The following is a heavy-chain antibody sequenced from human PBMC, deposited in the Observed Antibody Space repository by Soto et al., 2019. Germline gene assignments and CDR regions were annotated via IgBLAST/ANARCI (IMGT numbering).Heavy chain of an antibody. CDR1: GGSISSSNW. V-gene: IGHV4-4*02. CDR3: ARSLDFWGGYSPRAFDP. CDR2: IYHSGST. Sequence: SETLSLTCAVSGGSISSSNWWSWVRQPPGKGLEWIGEIYHSGSTNYNPSLKSRVTISVDKSKNQFSLKLSSVTAADTAVYYCARSLDFWGGYSPRAFDPWGQGTRVTVSS. J-gene: IGHJ5*02. D-gene: IGHD3-3*01.